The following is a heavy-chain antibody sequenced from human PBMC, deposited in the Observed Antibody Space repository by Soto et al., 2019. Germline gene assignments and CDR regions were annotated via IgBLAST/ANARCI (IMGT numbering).Heavy chain of an antibody. V-gene: IGHV1-18*01. CDR1: VYTFTSDG. D-gene: IGHD2-15*01. CDR2: ISASNGKT. J-gene: IGHJ3*02. CDR3: ARYLTPMDI. Sequence: VQLVQSGAEVKKPAASVQVSCKASVYTFTSDGISSVRQAPGQGREWLGWISASNGKTNYAHKCQGRVSMTTDTCTSTAYMELRSLRSEDTAVYYCARYLTPMDIWGQGTMVTVSS.